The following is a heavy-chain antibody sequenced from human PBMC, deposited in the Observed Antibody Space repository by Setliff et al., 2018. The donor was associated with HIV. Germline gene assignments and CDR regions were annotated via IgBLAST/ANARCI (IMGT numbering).Heavy chain of an antibody. CDR2: IRYDGSNK. V-gene: IGHV3-30*02. Sequence: GGSLRLSCAASGFTFSSYGMHWVRQAPGKGLEWVAFIRYDGSNKYYADSVKGRFTISRDTSKNTLNLQMNSLRTEDTALYYCAKDLGGGSYGNWAYGMDVGGQGTTVTVSS. CDR3: AKDLGGGSYGNWAYGMDV. D-gene: IGHD4-17*01. CDR1: GFTFSSYG. J-gene: IGHJ6*02.